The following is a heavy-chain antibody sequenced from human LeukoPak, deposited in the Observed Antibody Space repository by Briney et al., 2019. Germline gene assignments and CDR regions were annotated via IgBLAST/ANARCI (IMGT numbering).Heavy chain of an antibody. D-gene: IGHD3-22*01. Sequence: SETLSLTCTVSGGSISSYYWSWIRQPPGKGLEWIGYIYYSGSTNYNPSLKSRVTISVGTSKNQFSLKLSSVTAADTAVYYCASVYYDSSGYSPWNNWFDPWGQGTLVTVSS. J-gene: IGHJ5*02. CDR2: IYYSGST. CDR1: GGSISSYY. CDR3: ASVYYDSSGYSPWNNWFDP. V-gene: IGHV4-59*01.